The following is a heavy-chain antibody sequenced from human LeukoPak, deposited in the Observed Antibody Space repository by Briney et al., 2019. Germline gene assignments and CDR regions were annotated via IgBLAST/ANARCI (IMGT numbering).Heavy chain of an antibody. CDR1: GGSISSYY. CDR3: ARPLRPQTNDAFDI. D-gene: IGHD4-17*01. J-gene: IGHJ3*02. V-gene: IGHV4-59*08. CDR2: IYYSGST. Sequence: SETLSLTCTVSGGSISSYYWSWIRQPPGKGLEWIGYIYYSGSTNYNPSLKSRVTISVDTSKNQFSLKLSSVTAADTAVYYCARPLRPQTNDAFDIWGQGTMVTVSS.